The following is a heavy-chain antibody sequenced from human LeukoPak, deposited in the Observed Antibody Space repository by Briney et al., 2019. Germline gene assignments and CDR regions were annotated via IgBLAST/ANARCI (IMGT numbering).Heavy chain of an antibody. Sequence: GGSLRLSCAASGWTFSSYSMSWVRQAPGKGLEWVSSINNDGDSTYYADSVKGRFTISRDNSKNTLYLQMNSLRAEDTALYYCAKVRDWCFDLWGRGTLVTVSS. V-gene: IGHV3-23*01. CDR2: INNDGDST. J-gene: IGHJ2*01. CDR3: AKVRDWCFDL. CDR1: GWTFSSYS.